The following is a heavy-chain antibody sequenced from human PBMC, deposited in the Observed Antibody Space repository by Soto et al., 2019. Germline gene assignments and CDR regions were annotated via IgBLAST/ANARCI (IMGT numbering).Heavy chain of an antibody. Sequence: EVQLLESGGGLVQPGGSLRLSCAVSGFTFTNYAMTWVRQAAGKGLEWVSSISSNGVNTFYADSVKGRFAISRDTSKNTLYVQMNSLRGEDSAVYFCAKGGIGKLLGLDYWGQGTLVTVAS. D-gene: IGHD7-27*01. V-gene: IGHV3-23*01. J-gene: IGHJ4*02. CDR1: GFTFTNYA. CDR3: AKGGIGKLLGLDY. CDR2: ISSNGVNT.